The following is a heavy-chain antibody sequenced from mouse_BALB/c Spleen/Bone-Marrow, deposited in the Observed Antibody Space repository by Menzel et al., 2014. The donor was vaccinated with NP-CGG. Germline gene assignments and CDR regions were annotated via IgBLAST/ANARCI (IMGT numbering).Heavy chain of an antibody. Sequence: EVMLVESGAELVKPGASVKLSCTASGFNIKDTYMHWVKQRPEQGLEWIGRIDPANGNTKYDPKFQGKATITADTSSNTAYLQLSSLTSEDTAVYNCAVYDYEGFAYWGQGTLVTVSA. CDR1: GFNIKDTY. CDR3: AVYDYEGFAY. V-gene: IGHV14-3*02. D-gene: IGHD2-4*01. CDR2: IDPANGNT. J-gene: IGHJ3*01.